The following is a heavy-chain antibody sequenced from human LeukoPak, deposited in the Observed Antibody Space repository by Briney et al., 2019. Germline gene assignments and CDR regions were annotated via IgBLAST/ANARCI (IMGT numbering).Heavy chain of an antibody. D-gene: IGHD2-15*01. CDR1: GGSFSGYY. Sequence: TSETLSLTCAVYGGSFSGYYWSWIRQPPGKGLEWIGEINHSGSTNYNPSLKSRVTISVDTSKNQFSLKLSSVTAADTAVYYCARGVCSGGSCYLSYYYYGMDVRGQGTTVTVSS. V-gene: IGHV4-34*01. J-gene: IGHJ6*02. CDR2: INHSGST. CDR3: ARGVCSGGSCYLSYYYYGMDV.